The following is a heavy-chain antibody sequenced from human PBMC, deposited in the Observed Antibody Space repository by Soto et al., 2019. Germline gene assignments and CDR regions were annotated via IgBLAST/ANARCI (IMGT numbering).Heavy chain of an antibody. CDR1: GFTFSSYS. J-gene: IGHJ4*02. Sequence: PGGSLILSCAASGFTFSSYSMNWVRQAPGKGLEWVSYISSSSSTIYYADSVKGRFTISRDNAKNSLYLQMNSLRDEDTAVYYCARENRDTAMTFDYWGQGTLVTVSS. D-gene: IGHD5-18*01. V-gene: IGHV3-48*02. CDR2: ISSSSSTI. CDR3: ARENRDTAMTFDY.